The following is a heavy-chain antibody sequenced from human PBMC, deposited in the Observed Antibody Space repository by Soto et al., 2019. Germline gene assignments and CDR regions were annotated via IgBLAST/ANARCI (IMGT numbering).Heavy chain of an antibody. D-gene: IGHD3-22*01. V-gene: IGHV5-51*01. J-gene: IGHJ5*02. Sequence: LKISCKASGYIFTTSWIAWVRQMPGKGLEWMGIINPTDSDTRYSPSFQGQVTVSADKSISTAYLQWSSLKAADTAMYYCARPDSSGYYVSWGQGTLVTVSS. CDR3: ARPDSSGYYVS. CDR2: INPTDSDT. CDR1: GYIFTTSW.